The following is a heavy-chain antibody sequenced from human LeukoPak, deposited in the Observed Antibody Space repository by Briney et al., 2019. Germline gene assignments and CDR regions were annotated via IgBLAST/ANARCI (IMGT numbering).Heavy chain of an antibody. Sequence: ASVKVSCKASGYTFTTYDINWVRQATGRGLEWMGWMSSNNGHTGYAQKFQGRVTMTRDTSINTAYMGLSSLTSEDTAVYYCARNPYGTGHFDPWGQGSLVTVSS. J-gene: IGHJ5*02. V-gene: IGHV1-8*01. CDR1: GYTFTTYD. CDR3: ARNPYGTGHFDP. CDR2: MSSNNGHT. D-gene: IGHD2-8*02.